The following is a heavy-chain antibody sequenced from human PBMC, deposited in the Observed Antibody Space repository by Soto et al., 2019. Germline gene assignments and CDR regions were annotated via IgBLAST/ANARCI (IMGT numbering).Heavy chain of an antibody. D-gene: IGHD4-17*01. CDR3: ARGMTTVTTSYYYYLDV. J-gene: IGHJ6*03. CDR1: GFTFRSYW. Sequence: EVQLVESGGGLVQPGGSLKLSCAVSGFTFRSYWMHWVRQDSEKGLVWVSRLNGDGSSTNYADSVKGRFTIPRDNAKNTLYLQMNSLRAEDTAVYYCARGMTTVTTSYYYYLDVWGKGTTVTVSS. CDR2: LNGDGSST. V-gene: IGHV3-74*01.